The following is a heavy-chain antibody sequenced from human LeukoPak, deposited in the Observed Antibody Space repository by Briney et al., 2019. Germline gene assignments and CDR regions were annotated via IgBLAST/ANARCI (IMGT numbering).Heavy chain of an antibody. V-gene: IGHV1-46*01. J-gene: IGHJ3*02. CDR1: GCTFTSYY. Sequence: GASVKVSCKASGCTFTSYYMHWVRQVPGQGLEWMGIINPSGGSTSYAQKFQGRVTMTRDTSTRTVYMELSSVRSEDTAVYYCARDKTDTAMVTNAFDIWGQGTMVTVSS. CDR2: INPSGGST. CDR3: ARDKTDTAMVTNAFDI. D-gene: IGHD5-18*01.